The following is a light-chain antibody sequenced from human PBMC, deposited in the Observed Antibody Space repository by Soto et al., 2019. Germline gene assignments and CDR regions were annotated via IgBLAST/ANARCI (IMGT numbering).Light chain of an antibody. Sequence: DIQMTQSPYTLSASVGDRVTITCRASQSISSWLAWYQQKPGKAPKLLISDASNLQSGVPSRFSGSGSGTEFTLTIISLQPDDIATYYCQQYNTYWTCGQGTKLDIK. V-gene: IGKV1-5*01. CDR3: QQYNTYWT. CDR2: DAS. CDR1: QSISSW. J-gene: IGKJ1*01.